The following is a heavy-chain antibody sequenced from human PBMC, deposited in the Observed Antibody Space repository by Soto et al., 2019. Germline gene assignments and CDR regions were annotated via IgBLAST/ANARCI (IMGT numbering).Heavy chain of an antibody. J-gene: IGHJ4*02. CDR2: INAGNGNT. Sequence: QVQLVQSGAEEKKPGASVKVSCKASGYTFTSYAMHWVRQAPGQRLEWMGGINAGNGNTKYSQKFQGRLTITRDTPASTAYMELSSLRSEDTAVYYCARHGSGWDYWGQGTLVTVSS. V-gene: IGHV1-3*05. CDR1: GYTFTSYA. D-gene: IGHD6-19*01. CDR3: ARHGSGWDY.